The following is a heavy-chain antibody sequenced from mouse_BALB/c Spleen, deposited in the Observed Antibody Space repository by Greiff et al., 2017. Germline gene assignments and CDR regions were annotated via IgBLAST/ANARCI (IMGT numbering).Heavy chain of an antibody. CDR2: IWAGGST. V-gene: IGHV2-9*02. J-gene: IGHJ4*01. CDR1: GFTFSSYA. Sequence: VKLVESGGGLVKPGGSLKLSCAASGFTFSSYAMSWVRQPPGKGLEWLGVIWAGGSTNYNSALMSRLSISKDNSKSQVFLKMNSLQTDDTAMYYCAKIYDGYPYAMDYWGQGTSVTVSS. CDR3: AKIYDGYPYAMDY. D-gene: IGHD2-3*01.